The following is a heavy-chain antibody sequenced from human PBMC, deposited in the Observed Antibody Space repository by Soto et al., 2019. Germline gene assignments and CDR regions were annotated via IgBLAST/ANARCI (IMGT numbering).Heavy chain of an antibody. CDR2: VIPNLGVT. D-gene: IGHD3-3*01. J-gene: IGHJ5*02. CDR1: GGTLSSYT. CDR3: ARDKGFCSDTGSPEFDT. V-gene: IGHV1-69*04. Sequence: ASVKVPCKASGGTLSSYTFSWVRQAPGQGLEWMGRVIPNLGVTSYAKKFQGRFTIVVDTSTSTAYMELNSLRYEDTAVYYCARDKGFCSDTGSPEFDTWAQEAVLPISS.